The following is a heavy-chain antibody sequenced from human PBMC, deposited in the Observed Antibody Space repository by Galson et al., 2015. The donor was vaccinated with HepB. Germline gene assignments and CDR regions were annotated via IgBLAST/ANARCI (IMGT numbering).Heavy chain of an antibody. CDR3: ARGQSSSSSYYYYYGMDV. CDR2: INSDGSST. Sequence: SLRLSCAASGFTFSSYWMHWVRQAPGKGLVWVSRINSDGSSTSYADSVKGRFTISRDNAKNTLYLQMNSLRAEDTAVYYCARGQSSSSSYYYYYGMDVWGQGTTVTVSS. J-gene: IGHJ6*02. CDR1: GFTFSSYW. D-gene: IGHD6-6*01. V-gene: IGHV3-74*01.